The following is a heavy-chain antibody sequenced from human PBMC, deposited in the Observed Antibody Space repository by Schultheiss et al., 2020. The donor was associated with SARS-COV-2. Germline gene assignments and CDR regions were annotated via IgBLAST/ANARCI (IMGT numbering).Heavy chain of an antibody. CDR1: GGSISSYY. CDR3: ARHSGQWGATEEDY. V-gene: IGHV4-59*08. Sequence: SETLSLTCTVSGGSISSYYWSWIRQPPGKGLEWIGYIYYSGSTYYNPSLKSRVTISVDTSQNQFSLKLSSVSATDTAVYFCARHSGQWGATEEDYWGQGTLVTVSS. J-gene: IGHJ4*02. CDR2: IYYSGST. D-gene: IGHD1-26*01.